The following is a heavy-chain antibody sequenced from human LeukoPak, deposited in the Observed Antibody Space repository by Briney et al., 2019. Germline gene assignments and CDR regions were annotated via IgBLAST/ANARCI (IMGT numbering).Heavy chain of an antibody. V-gene: IGHV3-33*01. D-gene: IGHD2-15*01. CDR2: IWYDGSNK. CDR3: ARDPLRYCSGGSCYGAGYFDY. J-gene: IGHJ4*02. CDR1: GYTFAGYY. Sequence: SCKASGYTFAGYYMHWVRQAPGKGLGGVAVIWYDGSNKYYADSVKGRFTISRDNSKNTLYLQMNSLRAEDTAVYYCARDPLRYCSGGSCYGAGYFDYWGQGTLVTVSS.